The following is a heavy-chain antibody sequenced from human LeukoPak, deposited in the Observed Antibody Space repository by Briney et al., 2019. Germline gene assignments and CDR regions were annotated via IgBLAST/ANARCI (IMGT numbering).Heavy chain of an antibody. CDR2: ISNSGGTI. CDR1: GFSFSSYN. CDR3: ARGPSGYHNT. Sequence: GGSLRLSCRASGFSFSSYNMNWVRQAPGKGLEWVSYISNSGGTINYAESVKGRLTISRDNAKNSLYLQMNSLRAEDTAVYYCARGPSGYHNTGGQGTLVTVSS. D-gene: IGHD5-12*01. V-gene: IGHV3-48*01. J-gene: IGHJ4*02.